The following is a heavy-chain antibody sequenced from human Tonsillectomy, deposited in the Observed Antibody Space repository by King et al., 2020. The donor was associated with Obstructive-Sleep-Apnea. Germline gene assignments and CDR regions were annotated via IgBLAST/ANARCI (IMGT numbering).Heavy chain of an antibody. J-gene: IGHJ5*01. Sequence: VQLVESGGGLVQPGGSLRLSCAASGFTFDSYAMSWFRQAPGKGLEWVSAINSRGTSFYADSVKGRFTISRDNSKYTVDLQVNSLRAEDTAFYYCAKEGGGSGVYWVDSWGQGTLVTVSS. CDR2: INSRGTS. CDR1: GFTFDSYA. CDR3: AKEGGGSGVYWVDS. V-gene: IGHV3-23*04. D-gene: IGHD3-10*01.